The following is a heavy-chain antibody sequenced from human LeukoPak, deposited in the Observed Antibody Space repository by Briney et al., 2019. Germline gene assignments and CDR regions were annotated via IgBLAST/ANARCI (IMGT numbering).Heavy chain of an antibody. V-gene: IGHV3-74*01. CDR2: INNDGSGT. CDR1: GFTISSCW. D-gene: IGHD6-19*01. CDR3: VRGGGCSGSPMRYGTDV. J-gene: IGHJ6*02. Sequence: PGGSLRLSCAASGFTISSCWMHWVRQTPGKGLVWVSRINNDGSGTSYADSVKDRFTISRDNAKNILFLQMNSLRAEDTAVYYCVRGGGCSGSPMRYGTDVWGQGTTVTDSS.